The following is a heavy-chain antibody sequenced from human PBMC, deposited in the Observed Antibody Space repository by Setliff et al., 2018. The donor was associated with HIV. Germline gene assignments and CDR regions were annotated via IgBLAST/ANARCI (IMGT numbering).Heavy chain of an antibody. Sequence: GGSVKVSCKASGFTFNHYALSWVRQAPGQRPEWMGGTIPMSDIPNYAQNFQGRVTITTDESTNTVYMELSSLRSDDTAVYYCAREGLLVAKVGGAYWYHGMDVWGRGTTVTVSS. D-gene: IGHD5-12*01. CDR2: TIPMSDIP. J-gene: IGHJ6*02. V-gene: IGHV1-69*05. CDR3: AREGLLVAKVGGAYWYHGMDV. CDR1: GFTFNHYA.